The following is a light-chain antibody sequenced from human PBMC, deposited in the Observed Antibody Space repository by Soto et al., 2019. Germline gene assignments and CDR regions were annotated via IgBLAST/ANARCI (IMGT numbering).Light chain of an antibody. CDR2: GAS. J-gene: IGKJ4*01. CDR1: QSVSSSY. V-gene: IGKV3-20*01. CDR3: QQYGRPPLT. Sequence: EIVLTQSPGTLSLSPGERATLSCRASQSVSSSYLAWDQRKPGQAPRLLIYGASSRATGIPDRFSGSGSGTDFTLTISRLEPEDFAVYYCQQYGRPPLTFGGGTKVEIK.